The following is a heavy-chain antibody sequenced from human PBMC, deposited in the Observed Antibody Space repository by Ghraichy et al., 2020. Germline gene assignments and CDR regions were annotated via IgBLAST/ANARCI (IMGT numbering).Heavy chain of an antibody. CDR1: GFTFSSSG. CDR3: AKEDWGGLSPTLYYHGVDV. D-gene: IGHD3-16*02. V-gene: IGHV3-23*01. Sequence: GGSLRLSCAASGFTFSSSGMTWVRQAPGKGLEWVSSISDSGVSTYYADSVKGRFTVSRDNSKNTLYLQMNSLRAEDTAIYYCAKEDWGGLSPTLYYHGVDVWGQGTTVIVSS. CDR2: ISDSGVST. J-gene: IGHJ6*02.